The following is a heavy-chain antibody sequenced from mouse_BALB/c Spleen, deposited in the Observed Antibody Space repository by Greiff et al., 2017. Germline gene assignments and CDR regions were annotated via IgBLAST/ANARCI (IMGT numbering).Heavy chain of an antibody. V-gene: IGHV5-6-5*01. CDR3: ARSSSYWYFDV. Sequence: EVKLMESGGGLVKPGGSLKLSCAASGFTFSSYAMSWVRQTPEKRLEWVASISSGGSTYYPDSVKGRITISRDNARNILYLQMSSLRSEDTAMYYCARSSSYWYFDVWGAGTTVTVSS. CDR1: GFTFSSYA. CDR2: ISSGGST. J-gene: IGHJ1*01. D-gene: IGHD1-1*01.